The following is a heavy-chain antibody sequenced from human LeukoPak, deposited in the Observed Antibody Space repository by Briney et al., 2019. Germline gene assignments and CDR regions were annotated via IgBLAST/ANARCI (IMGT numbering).Heavy chain of an antibody. J-gene: IGHJ5*02. CDR2: ISGGGDIT. D-gene: IGHD1-26*01. Sequence: GGSLRLSCAASGFNLANHAMSWVRQTPGKGLEWVSAISGGGDITYYADSVTGRFTISRDNSKNTLYLQMNSLRAEDTAVYYCARIVGAIAQNWFDPWGQGTLVTVSS. CDR3: ARIVGAIAQNWFDP. V-gene: IGHV3-23*01. CDR1: GFNLANHA.